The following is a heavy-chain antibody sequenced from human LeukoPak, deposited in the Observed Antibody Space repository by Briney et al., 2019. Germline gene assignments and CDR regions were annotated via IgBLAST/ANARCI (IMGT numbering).Heavy chain of an antibody. CDR2: ISGSGGQI. J-gene: IGHJ4*02. D-gene: IGHD5/OR15-5a*01. Sequence: PGGSLRLSCAGSGFTFSSYAMTWVRQAPGKCLGWVSGISGSGGQIDYADSVKGRFTISRDNSKNTLFLQMNSLRAEDMAVYYCARDGVSTNDWQPDYWGQGTLVTVTS. CDR3: ARDGVSTNDWQPDY. CDR1: GFTFSSYA. V-gene: IGHV3-23*01.